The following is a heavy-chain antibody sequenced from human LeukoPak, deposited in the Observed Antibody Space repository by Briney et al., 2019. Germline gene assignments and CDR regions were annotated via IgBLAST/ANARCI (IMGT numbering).Heavy chain of an antibody. D-gene: IGHD6-13*01. J-gene: IGHJ5*02. CDR2: MNPNSGNT. CDR1: GYTFTSYD. Sequence: ASVKASCKASGYTFTSYDINWVRQATGQGLEWMGWMNPNSGNTGYAQKFQGRVTMTRNTSISTAYMELSSLRSEDTAVYYCARGSSRYSSSWYWWFDPWGQGTLVTVSS. CDR3: ARGSSRYSSSWYWWFDP. V-gene: IGHV1-8*01.